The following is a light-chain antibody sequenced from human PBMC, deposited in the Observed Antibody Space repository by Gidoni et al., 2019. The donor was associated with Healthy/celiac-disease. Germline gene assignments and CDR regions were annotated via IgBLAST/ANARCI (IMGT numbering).Light chain of an antibody. Sequence: DIQMTQSPSSLSASVGDRVTITCRARQGISNYLAWYQQKPGKVPKLLVYAASTLQSGVPSRFSGSGFGTDFTLTISSLQPEDVATYYCQKYNSAPLFTFGPGTKVDIK. J-gene: IGKJ3*01. CDR2: AAS. V-gene: IGKV1-27*01. CDR1: QGISNY. CDR3: QKYNSAPLFT.